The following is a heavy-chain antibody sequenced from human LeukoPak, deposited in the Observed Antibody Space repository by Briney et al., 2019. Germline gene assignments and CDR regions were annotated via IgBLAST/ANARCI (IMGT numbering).Heavy chain of an antibody. J-gene: IGHJ4*02. CDR1: GGSFSGYY. CDR2: INHSEST. Sequence: SETLSLTCAVYGGSFSGYYWSWIRQPPGKGLEWVGEINHSESTNYNPSLKSRVTISIDTSKNPFSLKLSSVTAADTAVYCCARQTDGDTSFDYWGQGTLVTVSS. CDR3: ARQTDGDTSFDY. V-gene: IGHV4-34*01.